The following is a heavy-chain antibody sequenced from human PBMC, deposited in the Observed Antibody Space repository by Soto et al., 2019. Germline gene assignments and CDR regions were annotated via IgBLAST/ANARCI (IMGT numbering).Heavy chain of an antibody. CDR3: ARGRDGYYFDY. Sequence: SVKFSCKASGGTFSSYAISWVRQAPGQGLEWMGGIIPIFGTANYAQKFQGRVTIPADESTSTAYMELSSMRSEDTAVYYCARGRDGYYFDYWGQGTLVTVSS. D-gene: IGHD5-12*01. CDR2: IIPIFGTA. V-gene: IGHV1-69*13. CDR1: GGTFSSYA. J-gene: IGHJ4*02.